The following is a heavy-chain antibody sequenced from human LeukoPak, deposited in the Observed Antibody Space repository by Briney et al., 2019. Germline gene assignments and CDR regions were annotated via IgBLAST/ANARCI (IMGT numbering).Heavy chain of an antibody. V-gene: IGHV1-24*01. CDR1: GYTLTELS. Sequence: ASGKVSCKVSGYTLTELSMHWVRQAPGKGLEWMGGFDPEDGETIYAQKFQGRVTMTEDTSTDTAYMELSSLRSEDTAVYYCATGRSSSWYEDAFDIWGQGTMVTVSS. CDR2: FDPEDGET. J-gene: IGHJ3*02. CDR3: ATGRSSSWYEDAFDI. D-gene: IGHD6-13*01.